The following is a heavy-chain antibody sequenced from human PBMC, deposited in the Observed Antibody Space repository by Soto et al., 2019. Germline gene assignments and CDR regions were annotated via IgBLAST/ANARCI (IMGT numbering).Heavy chain of an antibody. CDR1: GGTFSSYA. Sequence: ASVKVSCKASGGTFSSYAISWVRQAPGQGLEWMGGIIPIFGTANYAQKFQGRVTITADESTSTAYMELSSLRSEDTAVYYCASDSSGPNWFDPWGQGTLVTVSS. J-gene: IGHJ5*02. D-gene: IGHD6-19*01. CDR2: IIPIFGTA. CDR3: ASDSSGPNWFDP. V-gene: IGHV1-69*13.